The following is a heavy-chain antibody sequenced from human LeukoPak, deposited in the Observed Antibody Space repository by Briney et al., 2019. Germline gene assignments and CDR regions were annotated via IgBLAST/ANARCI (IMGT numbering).Heavy chain of an antibody. Sequence: PRGALILSCSAPGFTFSSYEMASVRQAPGKGLEWVSYISSSGSTIYYADSVKGRFTISRDNAKNLLYLQMNSLRAEDTAVYYCAELGITMIGGVWGKGTTVTISS. CDR3: AELGITMIGGV. CDR2: ISSSGSTI. V-gene: IGHV3-48*03. D-gene: IGHD3-10*02. CDR1: GFTFSSYE. J-gene: IGHJ6*04.